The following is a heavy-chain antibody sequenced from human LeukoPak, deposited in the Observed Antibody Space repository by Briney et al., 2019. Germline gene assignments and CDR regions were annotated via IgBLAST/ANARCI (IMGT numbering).Heavy chain of an antibody. CDR2: ISPSGSYI. V-gene: IGHV3-11*01. J-gene: IGHJ4*02. D-gene: IGHD5-18*01. Sequence: SGGSLRLSCGASGFTFSDHFMNWIRQAPGKGLEWVSYISPSGSYINYADSVKGRFTMSRDNAKNSLYLRMNSLRAEDTAVYYCVRGIQLFYWGQGTLVTVSS. CDR1: GFTFSDHF. CDR3: VRGIQLFY.